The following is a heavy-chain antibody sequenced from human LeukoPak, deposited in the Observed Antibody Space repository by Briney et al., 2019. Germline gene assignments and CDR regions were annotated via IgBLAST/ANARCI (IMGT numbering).Heavy chain of an antibody. J-gene: IGHJ3*02. CDR3: ARDRGDYVWGSYRPDAFDI. V-gene: IGHV3-21*01. CDR2: ISSSSSYI. D-gene: IGHD3-16*02. Sequence: GGSLRLSCAASGFTFSSYSMNWVRQAPGKGLEWVSSISSSSSYIYYADSVKGRFTISRDNAKNSLYLQMNSLRAEDTAVYYCARDRGDYVWGSYRPDAFDIWGQGTMVTVPS. CDR1: GFTFSSYS.